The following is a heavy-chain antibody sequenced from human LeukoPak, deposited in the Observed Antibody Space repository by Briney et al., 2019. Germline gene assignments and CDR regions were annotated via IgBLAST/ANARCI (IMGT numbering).Heavy chain of an antibody. CDR3: AHHGGGTIRIAAFDI. Sequence: GGSLRLSCAASGFTFSNYAMSWVRQAPGKGLEWVSVISGSGGNTYYADSVKGRFTISRDNSKNTLFLQMNSLRAEDTAVYYCAHHGGGTIRIAAFDIWGQGTMVTVSS. D-gene: IGHD3-3*01. CDR1: GFTFSNYA. CDR2: ISGSGGNT. V-gene: IGHV3-23*01. J-gene: IGHJ3*02.